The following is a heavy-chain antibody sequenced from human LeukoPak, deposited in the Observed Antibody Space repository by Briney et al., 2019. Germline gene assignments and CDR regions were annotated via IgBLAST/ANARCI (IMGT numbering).Heavy chain of an antibody. D-gene: IGHD1-14*01. V-gene: IGHV1-2*02. CDR1: GFTFTGYY. Sequence: ASVKVSCKTSGFTFTGYYIHWVRQAPGQRLEWLGWINPTSGGTDYAQKFQGRLTMTRNTSISTAYMEPNSLRFDDTAVYYCMRDWVDYRNDYWGQGTLVTVSS. CDR2: INPTSGGT. CDR3: MRDWVDYRNDY. J-gene: IGHJ4*02.